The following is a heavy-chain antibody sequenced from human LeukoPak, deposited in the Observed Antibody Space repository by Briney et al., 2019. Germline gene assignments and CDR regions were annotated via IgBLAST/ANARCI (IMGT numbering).Heavy chain of an antibody. CDR1: GFTFSNAW. CDR3: TTGLEQWLVQNYFDY. Sequence: PGGSLRLSCAASGFTFSNAWMSWVRQAPGKGLEWVGRIKSKTDGGTTDYAAPVKGRFTISRDDSKNTLYLQMNSLKTEDTAVYYCTTGLEQWLVQNYFDYWGQRTLVTVSS. CDR2: IKSKTDGGTT. D-gene: IGHD6-19*01. J-gene: IGHJ4*02. V-gene: IGHV3-15*01.